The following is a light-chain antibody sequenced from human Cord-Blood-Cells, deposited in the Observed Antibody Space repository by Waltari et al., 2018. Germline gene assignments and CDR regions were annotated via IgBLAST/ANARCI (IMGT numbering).Light chain of an antibody. CDR1: QSVSRY. Sequence: EIVLTQSPATLSLSLGERATLSGRASQSVSRYLAWYQQKHGPAPRLLIYHASNRSTGIPARFSGSGSGTDFTLTISSLEPEDFAVYYCQQRSNWPPTWTFGQGTKVEIK. V-gene: IGKV3-11*01. CDR3: QQRSNWPPTWT. CDR2: HAS. J-gene: IGKJ1*01.